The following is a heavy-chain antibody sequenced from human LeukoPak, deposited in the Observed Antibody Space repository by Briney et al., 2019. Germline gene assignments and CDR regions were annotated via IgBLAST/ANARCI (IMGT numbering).Heavy chain of an antibody. Sequence: GGSLRLSCEASGFTFSSYAMSWVRQAPGKGLEWVSALTNSDGSTYFADSVKGRFTISRDNSKNTFYLQMKTLRAEDTAVYYCAKMHDYGYWYFDLWGRGTLVTVSS. V-gene: IGHV3-23*01. D-gene: IGHD4-17*01. J-gene: IGHJ2*01. CDR3: AKMHDYGYWYFDL. CDR1: GFTFSSYA. CDR2: LTNSDGST.